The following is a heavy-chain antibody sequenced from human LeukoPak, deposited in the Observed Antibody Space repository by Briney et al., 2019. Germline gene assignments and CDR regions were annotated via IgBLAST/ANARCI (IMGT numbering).Heavy chain of an antibody. Sequence: GGSLRLSCAASGFTFSSSWMTWARQAPGKGLEWVAHIKEDGTEEYYVDSVKGRFTISRDNAKNSLSLQMNSLRAEDTAVYYCARWNNDWEFDYWGQGTLVSVSS. CDR2: IKEDGTEE. J-gene: IGHJ4*02. CDR1: GFTFSSSW. V-gene: IGHV3-7*05. CDR3: ARWNNDWEFDY. D-gene: IGHD1/OR15-1a*01.